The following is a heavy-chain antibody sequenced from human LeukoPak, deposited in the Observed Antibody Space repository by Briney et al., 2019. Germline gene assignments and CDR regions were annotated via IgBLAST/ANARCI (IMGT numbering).Heavy chain of an antibody. J-gene: IGHJ5*02. CDR2: IYDSGST. V-gene: IGHV4-59*01. D-gene: IGHD4-17*01. Sequence: SETLSLTCTVSGGSISSYYWSWIRQPPGKGLEWIGDIYDSGSTNYNPSLKSRVTISLDTSKNQFSLKLSSVTAADTAVYYCARGMVTTETNWFDPWGQGTLVTVSS. CDR3: ARGMVTTETNWFDP. CDR1: GGSISSYY.